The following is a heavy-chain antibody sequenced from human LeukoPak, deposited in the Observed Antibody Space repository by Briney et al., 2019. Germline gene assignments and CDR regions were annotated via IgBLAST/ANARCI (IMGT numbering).Heavy chain of an antibody. CDR1: GFTFSSYG. CDR3: AREGPRGNSQFDY. V-gene: IGHV3-33*01. J-gene: IGHJ4*02. CDR2: IWYDGSNK. D-gene: IGHD2/OR15-2a*01. Sequence: GSLRLSCAASGFTFSSYGMHWVRQAPGKGLEWVALIWYDGSNKYYADSVKGRLTVSRDNSKNTLYLQMNSLRAEDTAVYYCAREGPRGNSQFDYWGQGTLVTVSS.